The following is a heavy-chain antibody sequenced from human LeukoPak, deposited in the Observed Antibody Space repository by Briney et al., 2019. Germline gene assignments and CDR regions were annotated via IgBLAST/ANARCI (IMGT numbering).Heavy chain of an antibody. CDR1: GGSISISTYY. D-gene: IGHD1-20*01. V-gene: IGHV4-39*01. J-gene: IGHJ4*02. CDR3: ARSITGTLFDY. CDR2: IYYDGTT. Sequence: SETLSLTCTVSGGSISISTYYWGWIRQPPGRGLECIGSIYYDGTTYSNPSLKSRVTISVDTSKNQFSLKLSSVTAADTAVYYCARSITGTLFDYWGQGTLVTVSS.